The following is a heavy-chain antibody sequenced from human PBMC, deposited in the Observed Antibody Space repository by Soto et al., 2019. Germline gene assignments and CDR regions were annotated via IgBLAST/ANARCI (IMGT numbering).Heavy chain of an antibody. Sequence: PGKGLEWIGEINHSGSTNYNPSLKSRVTISVDTSKNQFALKLSSVTAADTAVYYCASKWYFFFQAEDGIRDTVPVSAFLLNRSSDL. J-gene: IGHJ2*01. D-gene: IGHD2-8*01. CDR2: INHSGST. CDR3: ASKWYFFFQAEDGIRDTVPVSAFLLNRSSDL. V-gene: IGHV4-34*01.